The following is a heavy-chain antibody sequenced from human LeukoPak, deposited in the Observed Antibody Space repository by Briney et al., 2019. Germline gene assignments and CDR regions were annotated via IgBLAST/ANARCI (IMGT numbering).Heavy chain of an antibody. CDR1: GYSISSGYY. V-gene: IGHV4-38-2*02. D-gene: IGHD4-17*01. CDR3: ARMGSTVYYYYMDV. CDR2: INHSGST. J-gene: IGHJ6*03. Sequence: PSETLSLTCTVSGYSISSGYYWGWIRQPPGKGLEWIGEINHSGSTNYNPSLKSRVTISVDTSKNQFSLKLSSVTAADAAVYYCARMGSTVYYYYMDVWGKGTTVTISS.